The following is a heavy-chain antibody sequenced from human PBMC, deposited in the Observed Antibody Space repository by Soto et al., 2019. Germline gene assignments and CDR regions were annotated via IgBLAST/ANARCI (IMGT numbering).Heavy chain of an antibody. D-gene: IGHD3-3*01. CDR2: ISGSGGST. V-gene: IGHV3-23*01. J-gene: IGHJ6*02. Sequence: PGGSLRLSCAASGFTFSSYAMSWVRQAPGKGLEWVSAISGSGGSTYYADSVKGRFTISRDNSKNTLYLQMNSLRAEDTAVYYCANGGNYDFWSGYYSPYKYYGMDVWGQGTTVTVS. CDR3: ANGGNYDFWSGYYSPYKYYGMDV. CDR1: GFTFSSYA.